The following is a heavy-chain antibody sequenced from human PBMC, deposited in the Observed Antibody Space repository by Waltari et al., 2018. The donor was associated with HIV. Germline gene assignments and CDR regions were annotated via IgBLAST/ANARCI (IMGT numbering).Heavy chain of an antibody. CDR3: ASGYSSSWRSDYYYYGMDV. Sequence: EVQLVASGGGLVQPGGSLRLSCADSVFTFSSYWMHWVCQAPGKGLVWVSRINSDGSSTSYADSVKGRFTISRDNAKNTLYLQMNSLRAEDTAVYYCASGYSSSWRSDYYYYGMDVWGQGTTVTVSS. CDR1: VFTFSSYW. V-gene: IGHV3-74*01. D-gene: IGHD6-13*01. J-gene: IGHJ6*02. CDR2: INSDGSST.